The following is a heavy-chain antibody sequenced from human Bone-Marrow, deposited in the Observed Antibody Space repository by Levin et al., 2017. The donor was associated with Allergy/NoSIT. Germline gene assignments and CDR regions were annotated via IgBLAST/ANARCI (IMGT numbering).Heavy chain of an antibody. J-gene: IGHJ4*02. V-gene: IGHV3-48*02. D-gene: IGHD6-6*01. Sequence: PGGSLRLSCAASGFIFSTYGMNWVRQAPGKGLEWVSYISRSTSTIYYADSVKGRFTISRDNAKNSLYLQMNSLRDEDTAIYYCAKKGDYSSSSSVGGSDFWGQGTLVTVSS. CDR3: AKKGDYSSSSSVGGSDF. CDR2: ISRSTSTI. CDR1: GFIFSTYG.